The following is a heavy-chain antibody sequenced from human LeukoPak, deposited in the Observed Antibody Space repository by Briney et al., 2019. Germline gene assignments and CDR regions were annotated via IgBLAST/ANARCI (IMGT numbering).Heavy chain of an antibody. V-gene: IGHV4-4*07. Sequence: SETLSLTCAVSGYSISSGYYWSWIRQPAGKGLEWIGRIYTSGSTNYNPSLKSRVTMSVDTSKNQFSLKLSSVTAADTAVYYCARTYSTLGATNWFDPWGQGTLVTVSS. CDR2: IYTSGST. J-gene: IGHJ5*02. CDR1: GYSISSGYY. CDR3: ARTYSTLGATNWFDP. D-gene: IGHD1-26*01.